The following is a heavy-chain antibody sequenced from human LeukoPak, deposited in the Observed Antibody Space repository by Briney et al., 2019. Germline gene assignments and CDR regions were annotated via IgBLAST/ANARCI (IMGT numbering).Heavy chain of an antibody. CDR2: INPNSGGT. CDR1: GYTFTGYY. D-gene: IGHD3-10*01. Sequence: ASVKVSCKASGYTFTGYYIFWVRQAPGQGLEWMGWINPNSGGTNYAQGFQGRVTMTRDTSITTAYMELSTLRSDDTAVYYCALIGDHAWFDPWGQGTLVTVSS. V-gene: IGHV1-2*02. CDR3: ALIGDHAWFDP. J-gene: IGHJ5*02.